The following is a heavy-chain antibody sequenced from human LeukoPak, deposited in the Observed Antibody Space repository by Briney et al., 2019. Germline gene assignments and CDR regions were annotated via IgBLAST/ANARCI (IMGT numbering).Heavy chain of an antibody. CDR1: GGSISTRYYY. D-gene: IGHD3-10*01. CDR2: IHDSGST. CDR3: ASLYFYGSGSFPNY. J-gene: IGHJ4*02. V-gene: IGHV4-39*01. Sequence: PSETLSLTCAVSGGSISTRYYYWGWIREPPGKGLAWIGTIHDSGSTYYSPSLKSQVTISVDTSNNQFSLKLSSVTAGDTAVYYCASLYFYGSGSFPNYWGQGILVTVST.